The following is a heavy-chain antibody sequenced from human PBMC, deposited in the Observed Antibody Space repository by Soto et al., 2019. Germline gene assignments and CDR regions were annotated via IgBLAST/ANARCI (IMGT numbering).Heavy chain of an antibody. CDR1: GGSISSYY. V-gene: IGHV4-59*01. J-gene: IGHJ3*02. D-gene: IGHD3-9*01. CDR2: IYYSGST. CDR3: ARVPGTYYDILTGYLPTDAFDI. Sequence: SETLSLTCTVSGGSISSYYWSWIRQPPGKGLEWIGYIYYSGSTNHNPSLKSRVTISVDTSKNQFSLKLSSVTAAGMAVYYCARVPGTYYDILTGYLPTDAFDIWGQGTMVTVSS.